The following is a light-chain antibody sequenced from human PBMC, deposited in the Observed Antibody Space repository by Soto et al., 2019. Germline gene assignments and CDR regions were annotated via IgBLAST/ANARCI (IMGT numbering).Light chain of an antibody. J-gene: IGLJ2*01. CDR1: SSNIGAGYE. Sequence: QAVVTQPPSVSGAPGQRVTISCTGSSSNIGAGYEVHWYQQVPGTAPKLLIYSNNNRPSGVPDRFSGSKSGTSASLAITGLQAEDEADYYCQSYDSSLSAPVVFGGGTKLTVL. CDR3: QSYDSSLSAPVV. V-gene: IGLV1-40*01. CDR2: SNN.